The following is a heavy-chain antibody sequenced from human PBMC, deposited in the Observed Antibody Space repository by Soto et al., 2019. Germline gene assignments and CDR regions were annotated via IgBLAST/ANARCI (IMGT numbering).Heavy chain of an antibody. CDR2: ISYDGSNK. J-gene: IGHJ4*02. CDR1: GFTFSSYG. V-gene: IGHV3-30*18. CDR3: AKDSSQGYSYGYFDY. Sequence: AGGSLRLSCAASGFTFSSYGMHWVRQAPGKGLEWVAVISYDGSNKYYADSVKGRFTISRDNSKNTLYLQMNSLRAEDTAVYYCAKDSSQGYSYGYFDYWGQGTLVTVSS. D-gene: IGHD5-18*01.